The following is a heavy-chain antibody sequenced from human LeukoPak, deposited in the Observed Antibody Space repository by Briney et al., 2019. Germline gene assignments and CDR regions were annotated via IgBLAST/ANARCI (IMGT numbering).Heavy chain of an antibody. Sequence: ASVKVSCKASGYTFTGYYMHWVRQAPGQGHECMGRVNPNNGVPNYAQTFQGRVTMTRDPAISTAFMELSSLGSDAPAVFFCAREVVYSSRYYGRFDPWGQGTRVIVSS. J-gene: IGHJ5*02. CDR1: GYTFTGYY. D-gene: IGHD1-26*01. CDR3: AREVVYSSRYYGRFDP. V-gene: IGHV1-2*06. CDR2: VNPNNGVP.